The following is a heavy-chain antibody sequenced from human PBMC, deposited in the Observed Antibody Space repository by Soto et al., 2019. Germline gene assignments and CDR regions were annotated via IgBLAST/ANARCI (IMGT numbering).Heavy chain of an antibody. CDR3: ASLYDFWSGYFDY. V-gene: IGHV3-21*01. Sequence: PGGSLRLSCAAFGFTFSSYIMNWVRQAPGKGLEWVSSISSSSSYIYYADSVKGRFTISRDNAKNSLNLQMNSLRAEDTAVYYCASLYDFWSGYFDYWGQGTLVTVSS. CDR2: ISSSSSYI. CDR1: GFTFSSYI. D-gene: IGHD3-3*01. J-gene: IGHJ4*02.